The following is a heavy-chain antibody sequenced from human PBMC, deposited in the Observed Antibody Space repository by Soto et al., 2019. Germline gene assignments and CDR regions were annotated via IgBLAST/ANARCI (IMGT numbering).Heavy chain of an antibody. CDR1: GGSISSYY. Sequence: PSETLCLTCTVSGGSISSYYWSWIRQPPGEGLEWIGYIYYSGSTNYNPSLKSRVTISVDTSKNQFSLKLSSVTAADTAVYYCARLASIFGVVGYYYYMDVWGKGTTVTVSS. V-gene: IGHV4-59*08. CDR3: ARLASIFGVVGYYYYMDV. CDR2: IYYSGST. J-gene: IGHJ6*03. D-gene: IGHD3-3*01.